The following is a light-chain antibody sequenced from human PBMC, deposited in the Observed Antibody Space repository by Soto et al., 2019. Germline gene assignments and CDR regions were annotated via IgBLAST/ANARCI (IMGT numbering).Light chain of an antibody. CDR1: SSDVGSYNR. CDR2: EVS. CDR3: SSYTSSSTVV. V-gene: IGLV2-18*02. J-gene: IGLJ2*01. Sequence: QSVLTQPPSVSGSPGQSVTISCTGTSSDVGSYNRVSWYQQPPGTAPKLMIYEVSNRPSGVPDRFSGSKSGNTASLTNSGLQAEDEADYYCSSYTSSSTVVFGGGTKVTVL.